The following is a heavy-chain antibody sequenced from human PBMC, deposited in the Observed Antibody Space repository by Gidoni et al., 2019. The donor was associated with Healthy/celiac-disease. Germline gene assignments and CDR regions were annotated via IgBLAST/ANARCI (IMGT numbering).Heavy chain of an antibody. J-gene: IGHJ6*02. CDR1: GGTFSSYA. D-gene: IGHD6-13*01. CDR2: IIPIFGTT. V-gene: IGHV1-69*06. Sequence: QVQLVQSGAEVKTPGSSVKVSCKASGGTFSSYAISWVRQAPGQGLEWMGGIIPIFGTTNYAQKFQGRVTITADKSKSTAYMEMSSLRSEDTAVYYCASEIAAAPGEYGMDVWGQGTTVTVSS. CDR3: ASEIAAAPGEYGMDV.